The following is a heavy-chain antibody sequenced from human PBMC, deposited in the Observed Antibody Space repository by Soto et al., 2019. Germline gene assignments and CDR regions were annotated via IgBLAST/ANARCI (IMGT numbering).Heavy chain of an antibody. J-gene: IGHJ2*01. CDR1: GFTFSSYA. D-gene: IGHD4-17*01. Sequence: EVQLLESGGGLVQPGGSLRLSCAASGFTFSSYAMSWVRQAPGKGLEWVSAISGSGGSTYYADSVKGRFTISRDNSKNTLYLQMNSLRAEDTAVYYCAKDLPVTTWGKSSWYFDLWGRGTLVTVSS. V-gene: IGHV3-23*01. CDR3: AKDLPVTTWGKSSWYFDL. CDR2: ISGSGGST.